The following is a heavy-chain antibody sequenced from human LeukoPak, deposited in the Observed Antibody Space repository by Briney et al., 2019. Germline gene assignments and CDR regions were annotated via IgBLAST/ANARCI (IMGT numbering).Heavy chain of an antibody. CDR3: AKGTGYCDSSGYDPFDI. D-gene: IGHD3-22*01. CDR1: GFTFSSYA. V-gene: IGHV3-23*01. J-gene: IGHJ3*02. CDR2: ISGSGGST. Sequence: LAGGSLRLSCAASGFTFSSYAMSWVRQAPGKGLEWVSAISGSGGSTYYADSVKGRFTISRDNSKNTLYLQMNSLRAEDTAVYYCAKGTGYCDSSGYDPFDIWGQGTMVTVSS.